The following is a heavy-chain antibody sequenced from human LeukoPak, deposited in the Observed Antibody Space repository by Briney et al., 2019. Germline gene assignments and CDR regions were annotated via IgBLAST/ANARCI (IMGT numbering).Heavy chain of an antibody. Sequence: GGSLRLSCAAPGFTFSSYGMHWVRQAPGKGLECVAVISYDGSNKYYADSVKGRFTISRDNSKNTLYLQMNSLRAEDTAVYYCAKVNGIGGSYYYGMDVWAQGTTVTVSS. V-gene: IGHV3-30*18. D-gene: IGHD5-12*01. CDR3: AKVNGIGGSYYYGMDV. CDR1: GFTFSSYG. CDR2: ISYDGSNK. J-gene: IGHJ6*02.